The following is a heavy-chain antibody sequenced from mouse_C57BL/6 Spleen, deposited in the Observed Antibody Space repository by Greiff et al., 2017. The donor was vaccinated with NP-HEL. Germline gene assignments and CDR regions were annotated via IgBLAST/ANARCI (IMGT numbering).Heavy chain of an antibody. Sequence: QVQLQQPGAELVKPGASVKLSCKASGYTFTSYWMHWVKQRPGQGLEWIGMIHPNSGSTNYNEKFKSKATLTVDKSSSTAYMQLSSLTSEDSAVYYCARGNFGYSNYGGWFAYWGQGTLVTVSA. J-gene: IGHJ3*01. CDR2: IHPNSGST. CDR3: ARGNFGYSNYGGWFAY. V-gene: IGHV1-64*01. D-gene: IGHD2-5*01. CDR1: GYTFTSYW.